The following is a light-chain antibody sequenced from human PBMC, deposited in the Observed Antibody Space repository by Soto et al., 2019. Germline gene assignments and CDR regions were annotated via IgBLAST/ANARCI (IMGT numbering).Light chain of an antibody. V-gene: IGLV2-14*01. J-gene: IGLJ1*01. CDR3: SSFTISTYV. CDR2: DVT. CDR1: SLDVGGYNY. Sequence: HSTLTQPGSVSGSPGQSIGISCTGTSLDVGGYNYVSWYQHYPDKAPKLIIYDVTSRPSGVSDRFSGSKSGNTASLTISGLQPEDEAHYYCSSFTISTYVFGSGTKVTVL.